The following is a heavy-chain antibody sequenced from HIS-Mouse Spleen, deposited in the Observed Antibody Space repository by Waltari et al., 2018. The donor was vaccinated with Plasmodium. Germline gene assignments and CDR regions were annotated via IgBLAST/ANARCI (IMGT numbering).Heavy chain of an antibody. CDR2: INHSGST. CDR1: GGSFSGYS. V-gene: IGHV4-34*01. Sequence: QVQLQQWGAGLLTPSETLSLTCAVYGGSFSGYSWSWIRQPPGKGLEWIGEINHSGSTNYNPSLKSRVTISVDTSKNQFSLKLSSVTAADTAVYYCARGPGYSSGWYYFDYWGQGTLVTVSS. CDR3: ARGPGYSSGWYYFDY. D-gene: IGHD6-19*01. J-gene: IGHJ4*02.